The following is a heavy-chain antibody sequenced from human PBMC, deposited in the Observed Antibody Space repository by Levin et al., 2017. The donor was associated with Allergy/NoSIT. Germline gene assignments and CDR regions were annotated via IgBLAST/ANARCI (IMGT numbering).Heavy chain of an antibody. CDR2: VRSKANSYAT. V-gene: IGHV3-73*01. CDR3: TASIRTYCRGGRCHSDYDYYGMDV. D-gene: IGHD2-15*01. CDR1: GFTFSASA. Sequence: GGSLRLSCAASGFTFSASAMHWVRQASGKGLEWVGRVRSKANSYATAYAASVEGRFTISRDDSKNTAYLQMNSLKIEDTAVYYCTASIRTYCRGGRCHSDYDYYGMDVWGQGTTVTVSS. J-gene: IGHJ6*02.